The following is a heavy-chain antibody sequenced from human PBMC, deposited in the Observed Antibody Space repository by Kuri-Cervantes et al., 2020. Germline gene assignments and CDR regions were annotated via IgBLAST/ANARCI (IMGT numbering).Heavy chain of an antibody. CDR1: SGSISSYC. Sequence: SETLSLTCTVSSGSISSYCWSWIRQPPGKGLEWIGCIYYSGSTNYNPSLKSRVTISVDTSKNRFSLKLSSLTAADTAVYYCARQLGVGTTTFAFDIWGQGAMVTVSS. V-gene: IGHV4-59*08. J-gene: IGHJ3*02. D-gene: IGHD1-26*01. CDR2: IYYSGST. CDR3: ARQLGVGTTTFAFDI.